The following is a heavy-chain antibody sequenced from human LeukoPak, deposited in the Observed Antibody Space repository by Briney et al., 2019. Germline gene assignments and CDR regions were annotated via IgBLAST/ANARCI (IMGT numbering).Heavy chain of an antibody. D-gene: IGHD3-22*01. CDR2: ISAYNGNT. CDR1: GYSFISYG. CDR3: AREVRGIVGMDYFDY. V-gene: IGHV1-18*01. Sequence: ASVKVSCKASGYSFISYGISWVRQAPGQELEWMGWISAYNGNTKYAQKLQGRVTMTTDTSTSTAYMELRSLRSDDTAVYYCAREVRGIVGMDYFDYWGQGTLVTVSS. J-gene: IGHJ4*02.